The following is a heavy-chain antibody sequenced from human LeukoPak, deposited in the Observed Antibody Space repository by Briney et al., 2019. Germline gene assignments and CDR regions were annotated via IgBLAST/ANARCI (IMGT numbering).Heavy chain of an antibody. CDR1: GGSISSYY. CDR3: AREEAGHFDY. D-gene: IGHD6-19*01. V-gene: IGHV4-59*12. J-gene: IGHJ4*02. Sequence: SETLSLTCTVSGGSISSYYWSWIRQPPGKGLEWIGYIYYRGSTNYNPSLKSRVTISVDTSKNQFSLKLSSVTAADTAVYYCAREEAGHFDYWGQGTLVTVSS. CDR2: IYYRGST.